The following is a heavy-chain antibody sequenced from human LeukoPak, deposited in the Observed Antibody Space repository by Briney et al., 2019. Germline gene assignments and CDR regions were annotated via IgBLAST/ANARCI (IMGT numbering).Heavy chain of an antibody. CDR1: GYTFTGYY. Sequence: ASVKVSCKASGYTFTGYYMHWVRQAPGQGLEWMGWINPNSGGTNYAQKFQGRVTMTRDTSFSTAYMEPSRLRSDDTAVYYCASCRDVDTASYYYYMDVWGKGTTVTVSS. J-gene: IGHJ6*03. CDR3: ASCRDVDTASYYYYMDV. V-gene: IGHV1-2*02. D-gene: IGHD5-18*01. CDR2: INPNSGGT.